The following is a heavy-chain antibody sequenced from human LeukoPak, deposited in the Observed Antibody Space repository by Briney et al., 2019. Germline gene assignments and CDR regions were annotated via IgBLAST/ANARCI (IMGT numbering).Heavy chain of an antibody. CDR2: INSDGSST. D-gene: IGHD7-27*01. J-gene: IGHJ4*02. Sequence: GSLRLSCAASGFTFSSYWMHWVRQAPGKGLVWVSRINSDGSSTNYADSVKGRFTISRDNAKNTLYLQVKSLRAEDTAVYYCARGPSGWGSLDSWGQGTLVTVSS. CDR1: GFTFSSYW. CDR3: ARGPSGWGSLDS. V-gene: IGHV3-74*01.